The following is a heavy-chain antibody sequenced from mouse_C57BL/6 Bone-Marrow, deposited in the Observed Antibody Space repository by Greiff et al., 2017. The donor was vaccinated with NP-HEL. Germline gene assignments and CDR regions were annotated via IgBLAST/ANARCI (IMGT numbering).Heavy chain of an antibody. CDR2: ISSGSSTI. CDR1: GFTFSDYG. V-gene: IGHV5-17*01. Sequence: EVQGVESRGGLVKPGGSLKLSCAASGFTFSDYGMHWVRQAPEKGLEWVAYISSGSSTIYYADTVKGRFTISRDNAKNTLFLQMTSLRSEDTAMYYCARGYYYGSYYYAMDYWGQGTSVTVSS. J-gene: IGHJ4*01. CDR3: ARGYYYGSYYYAMDY. D-gene: IGHD1-1*01.